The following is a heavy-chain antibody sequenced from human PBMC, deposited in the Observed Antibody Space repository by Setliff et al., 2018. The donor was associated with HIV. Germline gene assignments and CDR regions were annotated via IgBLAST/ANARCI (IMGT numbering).Heavy chain of an antibody. Sequence: ASVKVSCKASGGTFSSYAITWVRQAPGQGPEWMGGIIPIYGTPNYAQRIQGRVTITADESTSTAYMDLSSLTSDDTAVYYCATSPRGTYYDILSGRARGWFDPWGQGTLVTVSS. D-gene: IGHD3-9*01. CDR2: IIPIYGTP. CDR1: GGTFSSYA. CDR3: ATSPRGTYYDILSGRARGWFDP. V-gene: IGHV1-69*13. J-gene: IGHJ5*02.